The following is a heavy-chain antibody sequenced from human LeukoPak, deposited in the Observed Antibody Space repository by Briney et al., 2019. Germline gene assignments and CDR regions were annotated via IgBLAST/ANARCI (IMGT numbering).Heavy chain of an antibody. V-gene: IGHV3-23*01. CDR2: ISGGGGST. J-gene: IGHJ4*02. CDR3: AKEKALRDYDILTGYFDY. CDR1: GFTFRSYA. D-gene: IGHD3-9*01. Sequence: GGSLRLSCAASGFTFRSYAMSWVRQAPGKRLEWVSTISGGGGSTDYADSVKGRFTISRDSSRNTLYLQMNSLRAEDTAVYYCAKEKALRDYDILTGYFDYWGQGTLVTVSS.